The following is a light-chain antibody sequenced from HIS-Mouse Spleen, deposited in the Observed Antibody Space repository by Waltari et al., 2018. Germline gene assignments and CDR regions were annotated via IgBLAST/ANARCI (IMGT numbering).Light chain of an antibody. CDR2: DDS. J-gene: IGLJ2*01. CDR3: QVWDSSSDHVV. V-gene: IGLV3-21*03. CDR1: NIGSKS. Sequence: SYVLTQPPSVSVAPGKTARITCGGNNIGSKSVHWYQQKPGQAPVLVVYDDSDRPSGITWRFSGSNSGNTATLTISRVEAGDEADYYCQVWDSSSDHVVFGGGTKLTVL.